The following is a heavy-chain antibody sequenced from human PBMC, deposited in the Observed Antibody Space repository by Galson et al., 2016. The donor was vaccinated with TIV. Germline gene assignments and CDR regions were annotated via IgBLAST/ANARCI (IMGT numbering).Heavy chain of an antibody. CDR2: IYYTGSA. Sequence: ETLSLTCTVSGDSVSSPNYYWGWIRQPPGKGLEWIGYIYYTGSAYYNPSLKSRVTILVDTSHNHFTLRWRSVTAADTAVYYCARPSRYNWNGNSDHWGQGALVTVSS. CDR3: ARPSRYNWNGNSDH. J-gene: IGHJ4*02. V-gene: IGHV4-39*02. D-gene: IGHD1-20*01. CDR1: GDSVSSPNYY.